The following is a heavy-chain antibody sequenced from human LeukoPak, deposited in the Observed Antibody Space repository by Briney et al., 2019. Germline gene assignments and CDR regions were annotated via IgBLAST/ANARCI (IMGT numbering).Heavy chain of an antibody. J-gene: IGHJ4*02. CDR1: GFTFSRYA. Sequence: GGSLRLSCAASGFTFSRYAMSWVRQAPGNGLEWVSAISGSGGSTYYADSVKGRFPISRANSKNTLYLKMNSLRAEDMAVYYCAKRYCSSTSCYGYWGQGTLVTVSS. CDR3: AKRYCSSTSCYGY. CDR2: ISGSGGST. V-gene: IGHV3-23*01. D-gene: IGHD2-2*01.